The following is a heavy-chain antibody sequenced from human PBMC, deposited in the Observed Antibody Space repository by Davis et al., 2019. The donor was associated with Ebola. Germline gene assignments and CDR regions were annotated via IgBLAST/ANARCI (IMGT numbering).Heavy chain of an antibody. CDR3: ARGGYSGYDNYLDY. Sequence: GGSLRLSCAASGFTFSSYAMYWVRQAPGKGLEWVAVISYDGSNKYYADSVKGRFTISRDNSKNTLYLQMNSLRTEDTAVYYCARGGYSGYDNYLDYWGQGTLVTVSS. D-gene: IGHD5-12*01. CDR1: GFTFSSYA. J-gene: IGHJ4*02. V-gene: IGHV3-30*14. CDR2: ISYDGSNK.